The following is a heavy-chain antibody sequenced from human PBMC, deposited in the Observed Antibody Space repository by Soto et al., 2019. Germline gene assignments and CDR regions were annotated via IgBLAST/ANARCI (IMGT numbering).Heavy chain of an antibody. D-gene: IGHD5-18*01. CDR3: ALTGRWIRPHDYFDD. V-gene: IGHV2-5*02. CDR1: GFSLTGSGLG. J-gene: IGHJ4*02. Sequence: QITLKESGPMLVKPTQTLTLTCSYSGFSLTGSGLGVGWIRQPPGKALQWLAFIYWDGDKSYSPSLRSRLTITHVASKSQIVLTMTNMDPVDTATYFCALTGRWIRPHDYFDDWGQGILVTVSS. CDR2: IYWDGDK.